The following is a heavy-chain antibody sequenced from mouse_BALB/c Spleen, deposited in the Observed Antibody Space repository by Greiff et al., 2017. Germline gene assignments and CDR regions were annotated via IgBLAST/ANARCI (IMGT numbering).Heavy chain of an antibody. CDR1: GYTFTSYW. Sequence: VQLQQSGAELAKPGASVKMSCKASGYTFTSYWMHWVKQRPGQGLEWIGYINPSTGYTEYNQKFKDKATLTADKSSSTAYMQLSSLTSEDSAVYYCARIYRYDGDDWGQGTTLTVSS. CDR3: ARIYRYDGDD. J-gene: IGHJ2*01. V-gene: IGHV1-7*01. CDR2: INPSTGYT. D-gene: IGHD2-14*01.